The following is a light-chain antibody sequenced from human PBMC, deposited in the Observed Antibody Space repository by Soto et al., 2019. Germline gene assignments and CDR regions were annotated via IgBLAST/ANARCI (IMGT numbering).Light chain of an antibody. V-gene: IGKV1-5*01. CDR2: DAS. J-gene: IGKJ1*01. CDR1: QSISHF. CDR3: QQYTSYSRA. Sequence: DIQMTQSPSTLSASVGDRVTITCRASQSISHFLAWYQQKPGKVPKLLIYDASNLGSGVPSRFSGSGSGTDFTLTISGLQPDDFTTYYCQQYTSYSRAFGQGTKVDFK.